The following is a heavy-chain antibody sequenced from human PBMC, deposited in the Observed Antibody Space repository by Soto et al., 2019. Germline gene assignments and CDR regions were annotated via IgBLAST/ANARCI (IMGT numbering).Heavy chain of an antibody. V-gene: IGHV5-10-1*01. D-gene: IGHD3-22*01. CDR1: GYTFTNYW. CDR2: IDPSDSYT. CDR3: AKSYYYDSAGYYAPFDP. Sequence: GESLKISCKGSGYTFTNYWISWVRQVPGKGLEWMGRIDPSDSYTKYSPSFQGHVTISADKSISTAYLQWSSLKASDTAMYYCAKSYYYDSAGYYAPFDPWGQGTLVTVSS. J-gene: IGHJ5*02.